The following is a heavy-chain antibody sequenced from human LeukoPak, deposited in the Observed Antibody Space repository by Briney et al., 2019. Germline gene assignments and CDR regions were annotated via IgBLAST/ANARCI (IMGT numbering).Heavy chain of an antibody. V-gene: IGHV4-39*01. J-gene: IGHJ4*02. Sequence: SETLSLTCTISGASISSSYYYWGWIRQPPGKGLKWIGSIYYTGNTYYNPSLKSRVTISVDTSRNQFSLKLSSVTAADTAVYYCARHGVQGVGPVDYWGQGTLVTVSS. CDR1: GASISSSYYY. CDR3: ARHGVQGVGPVDY. CDR2: IYYTGNT. D-gene: IGHD3-10*01.